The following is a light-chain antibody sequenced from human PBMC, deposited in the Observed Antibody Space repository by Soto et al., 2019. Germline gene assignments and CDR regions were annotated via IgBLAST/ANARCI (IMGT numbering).Light chain of an antibody. CDR1: QSVSRY. J-gene: IGKJ5*01. CDR2: DAS. Sequence: EIEMTLSPSTLSSSTRDRATLSCRASQSVSRYLAWYQQKPGQAPRLLIYDASSRATGIPDRFSGSGFGTDFTLPISSLVHEDFAVYYCQQRSNWFITFGQGGRLAIK. V-gene: IGKV3-11*01. CDR3: QQRSNWFIT.